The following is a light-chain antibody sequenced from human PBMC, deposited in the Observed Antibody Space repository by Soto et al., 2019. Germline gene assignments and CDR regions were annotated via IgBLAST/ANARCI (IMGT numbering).Light chain of an antibody. CDR2: WAS. V-gene: IGKV4-1*01. J-gene: IGKJ2*01. CDR1: QSVLYSSNNKNC. Sequence: DIVLTQSPDSLAVSLGERAIINCKSSQSVLYSSNNKNCLAWYQQKPGQPPKLLIYWASTRESGVPDRFSGSGSGTDFTLTISSLQAEDVAVYYCQQYYSTPRTFGQGTKLEIK. CDR3: QQYYSTPRT.